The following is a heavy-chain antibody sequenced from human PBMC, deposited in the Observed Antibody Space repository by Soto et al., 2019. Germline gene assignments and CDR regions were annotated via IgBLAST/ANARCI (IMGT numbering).Heavy chain of an antibody. Sequence: PVGSLRLSCAASGFTFSSYAMSWVRQAPGKGLEWVSSISSSSSYIYYADSVKGRFTISRDNAKNSLYLQMNSLRAEDTAVYYCARDRLWGPYYYYGMDVWGQGTTVTVSS. J-gene: IGHJ6*02. D-gene: IGHD3-10*01. CDR1: GFTFSSYA. CDR3: ARDRLWGPYYYYGMDV. CDR2: ISSSSSYI. V-gene: IGHV3-21*01.